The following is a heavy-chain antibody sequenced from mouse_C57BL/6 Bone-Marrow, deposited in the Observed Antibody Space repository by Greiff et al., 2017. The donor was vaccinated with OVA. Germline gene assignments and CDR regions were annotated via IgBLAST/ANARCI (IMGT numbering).Heavy chain of an antibody. CDR1: GFTFSDYY. CDR2: LSNGGGST. CDR3: ARRNYDRYYFDY. J-gene: IGHJ2*01. V-gene: IGHV5-12*01. D-gene: IGHD2-4*01. Sequence: EVTLMESGGGLVQPGGSLKLSCAASGFTFSDYYMYWVRQTPEMRLEWVAYLSNGGGSTYYPDTVQGSFTISRDNAKNTLYLQMTRLKSEDTAMYYCARRNYDRYYFDYWGQGTTLTVSS.